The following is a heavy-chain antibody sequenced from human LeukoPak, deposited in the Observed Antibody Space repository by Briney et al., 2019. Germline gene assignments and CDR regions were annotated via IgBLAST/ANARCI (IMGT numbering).Heavy chain of an antibody. J-gene: IGHJ4*02. CDR1: GYTFTDYY. CDR3: ARGRRILVGDTNAGDFFDY. D-gene: IGHD1-26*01. Sequence: ASVKVSCKASGYTFTDYYIHWVRQAPGQGLEWMGWVNANSGDTYYAQKFQGRVTMTRDTSISTAYIELSRLRSDDTAVYYCARGRRILVGDTNAGDFFDYWGQGTLVTVSS. CDR2: VNANSGDT. V-gene: IGHV1-2*02.